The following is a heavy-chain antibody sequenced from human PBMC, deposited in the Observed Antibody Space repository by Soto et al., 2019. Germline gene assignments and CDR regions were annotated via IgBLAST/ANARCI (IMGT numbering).Heavy chain of an antibody. Sequence: PSETLSLTCAVYGGSFSGYYWSWIRQPPGKGLEWIGEINHSGSTNYNPSLKSRVTISVDTSKNQFSLKLSSVTAADTAVYYCARGRDDYVWGSYRPRAPPFSNWGQGTLVTVSS. J-gene: IGHJ4*02. D-gene: IGHD3-16*02. V-gene: IGHV4-34*01. CDR1: GGSFSGYY. CDR3: ARGRDDYVWGSYRPRAPPFSN. CDR2: INHSGST.